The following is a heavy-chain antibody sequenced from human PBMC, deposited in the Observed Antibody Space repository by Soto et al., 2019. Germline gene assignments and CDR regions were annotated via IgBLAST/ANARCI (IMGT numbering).Heavy chain of an antibody. CDR3: ARQDPLYFGSGTFDY. J-gene: IGHJ4*02. D-gene: IGHD3-10*01. CDR2: IYPGVSDT. Sequence: GESLKISCEGSGYNFTSYWIGWVRQMPGKGLEWMGIIYPGVSDTRYSPSFQGQVTISADKSISTAYLQWSSLKASDTAMYYCARQDPLYFGSGTFDYWGQGALVTVSS. V-gene: IGHV5-51*01. CDR1: GYNFTSYW.